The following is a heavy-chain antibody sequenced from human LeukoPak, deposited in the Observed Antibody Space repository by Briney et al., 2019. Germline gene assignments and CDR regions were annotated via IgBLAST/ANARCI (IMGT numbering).Heavy chain of an antibody. CDR3: ARPGIRDYFYYMDV. CDR2: INQRGTT. Sequence: SETLSITCAVYGDSFSWHYWSWIRQPPGKGMEWIGEINQRGTTTYNPSLKSRLTISMDTSRNQYFLNLDYVTAADTAIYYCARPGIRDYFYYMDVWGEGTPVTVS. CDR1: GDSFSWHY. J-gene: IGHJ6*03. D-gene: IGHD3-3*02. V-gene: IGHV4-34*01.